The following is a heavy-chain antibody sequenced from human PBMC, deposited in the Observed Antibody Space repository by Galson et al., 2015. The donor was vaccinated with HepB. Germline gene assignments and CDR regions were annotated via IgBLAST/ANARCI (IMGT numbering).Heavy chain of an antibody. J-gene: IGHJ5*02. V-gene: IGHV3-74*01. CDR3: ARGKGVAAVSPVDP. CDR2: INSDASST. Sequence: SLRLSCAASGFTFSSYWMHWVRQAPGKGLVWVSRINSDASSTTYADSVKGRFTISRDNAKNTLYLQMNSLRAEDTAMYYCARGKGVAAVSPVDPWGQGTLVTVSS. D-gene: IGHD6-13*01. CDR1: GFTFSSYW.